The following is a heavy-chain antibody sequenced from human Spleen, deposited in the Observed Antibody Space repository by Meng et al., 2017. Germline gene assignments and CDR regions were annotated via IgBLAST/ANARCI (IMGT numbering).Heavy chain of an antibody. V-gene: IGHV3-66*01. CDR1: GFTVSHNY. CDR2: IYSGGNT. Sequence: GESLKISCAASGFTVSHNYMSWVRQAPGKGLEWVSVIYSGGNTYYADSVKGRFTISRDNAKNSLYLQMNSLRAEDTAVYYCARLCPQCASFDYWGQGTLVTVSS. D-gene: IGHD2-21*01. J-gene: IGHJ4*02. CDR3: ARLCPQCASFDY.